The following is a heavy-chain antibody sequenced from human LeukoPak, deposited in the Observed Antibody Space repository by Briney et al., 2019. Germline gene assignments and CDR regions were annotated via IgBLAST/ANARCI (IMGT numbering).Heavy chain of an antibody. Sequence: SETLSLTCTVSGGSIGSYYWSWIRQPAGKRLEWIGRIYTSGSTNYNPSLKSRVTMSVDTSKNQFSLKLSSVTAADTAVYYCARDGRDFWSGYPDVWGQGTTVTVSS. J-gene: IGHJ6*02. CDR1: GGSIGSYY. CDR2: IYTSGST. V-gene: IGHV4-4*07. D-gene: IGHD3-3*01. CDR3: ARDGRDFWSGYPDV.